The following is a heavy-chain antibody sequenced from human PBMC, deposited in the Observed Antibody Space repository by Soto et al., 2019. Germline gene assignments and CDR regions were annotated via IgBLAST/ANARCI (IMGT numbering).Heavy chain of an antibody. V-gene: IGHV1-69*12. CDR1: GGTFSSYT. CDR3: ARGNLSGLQLWYFDL. Sequence: QVQLVQSGAEVKKPGSSVTVSCKASGGTFSSYTISWVRQAPGQGLEWMGGIIPIFGTANYAQKFQGRVTITADESTSTAYMEWSSLRSEYTAVYYCARGNLSGLQLWYFDLWCRGTLVTVSS. J-gene: IGHJ2*01. D-gene: IGHD5-12*01. CDR2: IIPIFGTA.